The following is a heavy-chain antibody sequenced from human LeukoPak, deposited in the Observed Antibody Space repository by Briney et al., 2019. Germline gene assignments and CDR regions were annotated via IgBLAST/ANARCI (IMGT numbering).Heavy chain of an antibody. Sequence: PSETLSLTCTVSGASIRTYYWSGIRQPRGRGLEWIGDLYYSGSTNQNPSLKSRVTISVDTSKNQFSLKLSSVTAADTAVYYCSGRNYYDSSGYFSNMDVWGKGTTVTVSS. CDR3: SGRNYYDSSGYFSNMDV. J-gene: IGHJ6*03. D-gene: IGHD3-22*01. CDR1: GASIRTYY. CDR2: LYYSGST. V-gene: IGHV4-59*01.